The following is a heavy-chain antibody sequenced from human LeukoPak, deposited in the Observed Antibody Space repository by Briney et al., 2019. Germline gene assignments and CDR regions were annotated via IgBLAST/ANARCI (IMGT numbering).Heavy chain of an antibody. CDR2: ISYDGSNK. D-gene: IGHD2-15*01. V-gene: IGHV3-30*04. Sequence: GRSLRLSCAASGFTFSSYAMHWVRQAPGKGLEWVAVISYDGSNKYYADSVKGRFTISRDNSKNTLYLQMNSLRAEDTAVYYCARDRIVVVVAALHVGFDLWGQGTLVTVSS. J-gene: IGHJ5*02. CDR1: GFTFSSYA. CDR3: ARDRIVVVVAALHVGFDL.